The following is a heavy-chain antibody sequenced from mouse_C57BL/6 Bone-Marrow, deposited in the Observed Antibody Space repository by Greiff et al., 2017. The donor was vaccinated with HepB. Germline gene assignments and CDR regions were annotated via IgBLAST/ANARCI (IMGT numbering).Heavy chain of an antibody. V-gene: IGHV1-39*01. CDR1: GYSFTDYN. Sequence: VQLQQSGPELVKPGASVKISCKASGYSFTDYNMNWVKQSNGKSLEWIGVINPNYGTTSYNQKFKGKATLTVDQSSTTASMQLNSLTSEDSAVYYCARNYYGSRWYFDVWGTGTTVTVSS. CDR2: INPNYGTT. D-gene: IGHD1-1*01. CDR3: ARNYYGSRWYFDV. J-gene: IGHJ1*03.